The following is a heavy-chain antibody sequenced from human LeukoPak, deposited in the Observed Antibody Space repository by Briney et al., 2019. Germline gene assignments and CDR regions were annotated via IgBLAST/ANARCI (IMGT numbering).Heavy chain of an antibody. D-gene: IGHD2-8*01. CDR2: IDPSDSYT. Sequence: PGESLKISCKGSGYSFTSYWISWVRPMPGKGLEWMGRIDPSDSYTDYSPSFQGHVTISADKSISTAYLQWSSLKASDTAMYYCARHQTGVSYYYSMDVWGKGTTVTVSS. V-gene: IGHV5-10-1*01. CDR3: ARHQTGVSYYYSMDV. CDR1: GYSFTSYW. J-gene: IGHJ6*04.